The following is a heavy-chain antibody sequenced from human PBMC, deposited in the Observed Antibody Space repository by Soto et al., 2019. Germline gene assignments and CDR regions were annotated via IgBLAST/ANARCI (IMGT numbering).Heavy chain of an antibody. CDR3: AKGNHNYYDSSGRPNNYFDY. J-gene: IGHJ4*02. CDR2: ISGSGGST. D-gene: IGHD3-22*01. V-gene: IGHV3-23*01. CDR1: GFTFSSYA. Sequence: EVQLLESGGGLVQPGGSLRLSCAASGFTFSSYAMSWVRQAPGKGLEWVSAISGSGGSTYYADSVKGRFTISRDNSKNTLYLQMNSLRAEDTAVYYCAKGNHNYYDSSGRPNNYFDYWGQGTLVTVSS.